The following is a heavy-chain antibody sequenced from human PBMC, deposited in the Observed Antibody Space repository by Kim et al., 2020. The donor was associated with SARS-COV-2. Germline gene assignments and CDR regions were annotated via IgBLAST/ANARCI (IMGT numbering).Heavy chain of an antibody. CDR3: AKRPVFGTYYFDY. J-gene: IGHJ4*02. D-gene: IGHD3-16*01. V-gene: IGHV3-23*01. Sequence: YAASVKGRFTISRENSNNTLYLPMNSLRAEDTAIYYCAKRPVFGTYYFDYWGQGVLVTVSS.